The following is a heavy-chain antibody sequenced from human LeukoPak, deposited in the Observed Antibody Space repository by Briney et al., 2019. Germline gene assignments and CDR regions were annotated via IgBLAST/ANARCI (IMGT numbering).Heavy chain of an antibody. V-gene: IGHV4-4*02. CDR1: GGSILSTNW. CDR3: ARESGAFSPFGF. J-gene: IGHJ1*01. D-gene: IGHD1-26*01. Sequence: PSETLSLTCAVSGGSILSTNWWSWFSQPPGRGWDWIGEVHLSGASNYNPSLKSRVNMSIDKSRNQLSLELTSVTAADTAMYYCARESGAFSPFGFWGQGTLVTVSS. CDR2: VHLSGAS.